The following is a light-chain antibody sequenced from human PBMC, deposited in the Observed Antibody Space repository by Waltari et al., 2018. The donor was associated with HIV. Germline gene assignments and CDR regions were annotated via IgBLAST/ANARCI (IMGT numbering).Light chain of an antibody. CDR2: KDS. V-gene: IGLV3-25*03. Sequence: SYELTQPPSVSVSPGHTARLTCSGASLPKQFVSWYQQRPGRAPVLVIYKDSERPSAIPERFSGSRSGTTVTLTISGVQADDEADYYCQSADSSGSSWVFGGGTKLTV. CDR3: QSADSSGSSWV. J-gene: IGLJ3*02. CDR1: SLPKQF.